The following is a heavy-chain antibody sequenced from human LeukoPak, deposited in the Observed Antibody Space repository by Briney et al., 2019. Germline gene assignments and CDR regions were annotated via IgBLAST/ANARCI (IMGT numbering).Heavy chain of an antibody. Sequence: GESLKISCKGSGYSFTSYWIGWVRQMPGKGLEWMGIIYPGDSDTRCSPSFQGQVTISADKSISTAYLQWSSLKASDTAMYYCARRSIAAGDPFDYWGQGTLVTVSS. CDR3: ARRSIAAGDPFDY. CDR2: IYPGDSDT. D-gene: IGHD6-13*01. J-gene: IGHJ4*02. V-gene: IGHV5-51*01. CDR1: GYSFTSYW.